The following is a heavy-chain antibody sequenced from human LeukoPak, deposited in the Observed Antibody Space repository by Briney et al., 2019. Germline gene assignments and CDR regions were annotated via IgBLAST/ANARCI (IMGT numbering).Heavy chain of an antibody. D-gene: IGHD5-24*01. CDR1: GDSISSYY. Sequence: PSETLSLTCTVSGDSISSYYWSWIRQPPGRGLEWIGYIYYSGSPTPYNPSLKSRVTISVDTSKNQFSLNLSSVTAADTAVYYCARVVPDGYSDYWGQGTLVTVSS. CDR3: ARVVPDGYSDY. CDR2: IYYSGSP. V-gene: IGHV4-59*01. J-gene: IGHJ4*02.